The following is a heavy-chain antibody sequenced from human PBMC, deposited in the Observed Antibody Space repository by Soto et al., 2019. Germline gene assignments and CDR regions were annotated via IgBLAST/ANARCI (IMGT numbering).Heavy chain of an antibody. CDR1: GYSFSDYA. CDR3: ASERPMYP. D-gene: IGHD2-8*01. V-gene: IGHV1-3*01. CDR2: ITGGRGNT. J-gene: IGHJ5*02. Sequence: QVQLVQSGAEVKKPGASVKVSCKTSGYSFSDYAMHWLRQAPGQRPEWMGWITGGRGNTKYSQKFQGRVTITRDTSASTAYMELTGLTSADTAVYFCASERPMYPWGQGTLVPVSS.